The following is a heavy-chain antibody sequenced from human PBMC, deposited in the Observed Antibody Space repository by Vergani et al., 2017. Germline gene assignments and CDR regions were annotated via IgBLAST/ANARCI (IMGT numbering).Heavy chain of an antibody. Sequence: QVQLVQSGAEVKKPGASVKVSCKASGYTFTSYDINWVRQAPGQGLEWMGRIIPILGIANYAQKFQGRVTITADKSTSTAYMELSSLRSEDTAVYYCARDRSQTTVTTDDAFDIWGQGTMVTVSS. CDR1: GYTFTSYD. CDR2: IIPILGIA. CDR3: ARDRSQTTVTTDDAFDI. J-gene: IGHJ3*02. D-gene: IGHD4-17*01. V-gene: IGHV1-69*09.